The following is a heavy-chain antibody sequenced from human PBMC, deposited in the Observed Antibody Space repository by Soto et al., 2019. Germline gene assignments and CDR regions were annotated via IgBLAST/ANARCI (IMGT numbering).Heavy chain of an antibody. J-gene: IGHJ6*03. Sequence: PSETLSLTCTVSGGSISSYYWSWIRQPPGKGLEWIGYIYYSGSTNYNPSLKSRVTISVDTSKNQFSPKLSSVTAADTAVYYCARRRNIVATTYYYYYYMDVWGKGTKDTVSS. CDR1: GGSISSYY. CDR2: IYYSGST. CDR3: ARRRNIVATTYYYYYYMDV. V-gene: IGHV4-59*01. D-gene: IGHD5-12*01.